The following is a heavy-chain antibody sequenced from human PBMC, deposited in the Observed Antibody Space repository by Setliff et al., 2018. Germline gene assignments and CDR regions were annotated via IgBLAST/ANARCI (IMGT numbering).Heavy chain of an antibody. CDR2: INGDGSET. CDR3: GRVYNPKRDHGDYLGENLDY. CDR1: GFTFSRYW. J-gene: IGHJ4*02. D-gene: IGHD4-17*01. Sequence: PGESLKISCAASGFTFSRYWMSWVRQAPGKGLEWVANINGDGSETYYVDSVKGRFTISRDNAKNSLYLQMNSLRAEDTALYYCGRVYNPKRDHGDYLGENLDYWGQGTLVTVSS. V-gene: IGHV3-7*01.